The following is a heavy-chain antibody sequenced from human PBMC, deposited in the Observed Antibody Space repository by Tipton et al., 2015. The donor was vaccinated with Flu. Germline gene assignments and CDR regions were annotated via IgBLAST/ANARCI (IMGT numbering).Heavy chain of an antibody. CDR1: GGSITNYY. J-gene: IGHJ4*02. Sequence: LRLSCTVSGGSITNYYWSWVRQPPGKGLEWIGYIYYTGTTNYNPSLKSRVTISVDTSKNQFSLELGSLTAADTAVYYCARHIYAQLGPPYFDFWGQGTLVTVSS. CDR3: ARHIYAQLGPPYFDF. D-gene: IGHD1-1*01. CDR2: IYYTGTT. V-gene: IGHV4-59*08.